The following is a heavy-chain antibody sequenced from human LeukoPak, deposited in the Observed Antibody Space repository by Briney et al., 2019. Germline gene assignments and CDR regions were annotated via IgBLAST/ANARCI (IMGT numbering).Heavy chain of an antibody. CDR2: IIPIFGTA. D-gene: IGHD2-15*01. CDR1: GYTFTSYY. V-gene: IGHV1-69*13. CDR3: AITGMVVAGPFDY. Sequence: GASVKVSCKASGYTFTSYYMHWVRQAPGQGLEWMGGIIPIFGTANYAQKFQGRVTITADESTSTAYMELSSLRSEDTAVYYCAITGMVVAGPFDYWGQGTLVTVSS. J-gene: IGHJ4*02.